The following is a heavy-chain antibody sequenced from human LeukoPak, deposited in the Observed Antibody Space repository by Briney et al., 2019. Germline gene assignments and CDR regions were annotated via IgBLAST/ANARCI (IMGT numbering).Heavy chain of an antibody. V-gene: IGHV3-21*01. J-gene: IGHJ3*02. D-gene: IGHD6-19*01. CDR3: ARTSTGYSSGWLRDAFDI. CDR1: GFTFSSYS. CDR2: ISSSSYI. Sequence: GGSLRLSCAASGFTFSSYSMNWVRQAPGKGLEWVSSISSSSYIYYADSVKGRFTISRDNAKNSLYLQMNSLRAEDTAVYYCARTSTGYSSGWLRDAFDIWGQGTMVTVSS.